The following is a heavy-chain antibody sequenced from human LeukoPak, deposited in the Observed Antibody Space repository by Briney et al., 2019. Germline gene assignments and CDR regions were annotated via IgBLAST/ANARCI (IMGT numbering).Heavy chain of an antibody. V-gene: IGHV5-51*01. CDR3: ARLPQWGGIYHFDY. CDR2: IYPGDSYT. CDR1: GYSSTNHW. Sequence: GESLKISCKGSGYSSTNHWIGWVRQMPGKGLEWMGIIYPGDSYTTYSPSFQGQVTISADKSISTAFLQWSSLTASDTAMYYCARLPQWGGIYHFDYWGQGTLLTVSS. J-gene: IGHJ4*02. D-gene: IGHD1-26*01.